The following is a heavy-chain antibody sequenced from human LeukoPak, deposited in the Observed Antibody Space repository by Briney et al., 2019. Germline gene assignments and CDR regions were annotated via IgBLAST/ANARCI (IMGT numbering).Heavy chain of an antibody. CDR2: ISGSGGST. D-gene: IGHD3-3*02. V-gene: IGHV3-23*01. Sequence: GGSLRLSCAASGFTFSSYAMSWVRQAPGKGLEWVSAISGSGGSTYYADSVKGRFTISRDNSKNTLYLQMNSLRAEDTAAYYCAKYRHLWSGHPSPDYWGQGTLVTVSS. CDR1: GFTFSSYA. J-gene: IGHJ4*02. CDR3: AKYRHLWSGHPSPDY.